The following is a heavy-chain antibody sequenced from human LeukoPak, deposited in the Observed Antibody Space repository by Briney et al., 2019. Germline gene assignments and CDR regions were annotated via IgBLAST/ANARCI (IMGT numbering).Heavy chain of an antibody. CDR1: GFTFSDYH. D-gene: IGHD3-10*01. V-gene: IGHV3-15*01. Sequence: GGSLRLSCAASGFTFSDYHMNWIRQAPGKGLEWVGRIKSKTDGGTTDYAAPVKGRFTISRDDSKNTLYLQMNSLKTEDTAVYYCTTPQPHYYGSGSYYTQEVDAFDNWGQGTMVTVSS. CDR2: IKSKTDGGTT. J-gene: IGHJ3*02. CDR3: TTPQPHYYGSGSYYTQEVDAFDN.